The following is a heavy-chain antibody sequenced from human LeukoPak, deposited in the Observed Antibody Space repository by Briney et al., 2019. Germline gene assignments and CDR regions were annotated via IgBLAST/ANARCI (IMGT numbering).Heavy chain of an antibody. CDR2: INHSGST. CDR3: ARVAGRWTRPLIVGAAAWYFDL. D-gene: IGHD1-26*01. CDR1: GGSFSSYY. J-gene: IGHJ2*01. V-gene: IGHV4-34*01. Sequence: SETLSLTCAVYGGSFSSYYWSWIRQPPGKGLEWIGEINHSGSTNYNPSLKSRVTISVDTSKNQFSLKLSSVTAADTAVYYCARVAGRWTRPLIVGAAAWYFDLWGRGTLVTVSS.